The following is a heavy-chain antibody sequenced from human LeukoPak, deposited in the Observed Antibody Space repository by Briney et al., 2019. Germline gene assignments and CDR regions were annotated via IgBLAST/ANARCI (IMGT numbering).Heavy chain of an antibody. CDR2: INHSGGT. J-gene: IGHJ5*02. CDR1: GGSFSGYY. CDR3: ARGGSPVTTGWFDP. V-gene: IGHV4-34*01. D-gene: IGHD4-17*01. Sequence: PSETLSLTCAVYGGSFSGYYWSWIRQPPGKGLEWIGEINHSGGTNYNPSLKSRVTISVDTSKNQFSLKLSSVTAADTAVYYCARGGSPVTTGWFDPWGQGTLVTVSS.